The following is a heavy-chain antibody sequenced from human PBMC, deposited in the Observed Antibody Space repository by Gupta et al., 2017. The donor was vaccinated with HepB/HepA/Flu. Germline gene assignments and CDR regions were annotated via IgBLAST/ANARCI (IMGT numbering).Heavy chain of an antibody. CDR1: GFTFSSYA. Sequence: QVQLVESGGGVVQPGRSLRLSCAASGFTFSSYAMHWVRQAPGKGLEWVAVISYDGSNKYYADSVKGRFTISRDNSKNTLYLQMNSLRAEDTAVYYCARGGVATIYRGYGMDVWGQGTTVTVSS. D-gene: IGHD5-12*01. CDR2: ISYDGSNK. V-gene: IGHV3-30-3*01. CDR3: ARGGVATIYRGYGMDV. J-gene: IGHJ6*02.